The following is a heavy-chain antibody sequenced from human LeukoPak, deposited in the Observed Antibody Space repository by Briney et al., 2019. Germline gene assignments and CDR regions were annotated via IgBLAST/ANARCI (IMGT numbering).Heavy chain of an antibody. J-gene: IGHJ5*02. CDR2: IKQDGSEK. D-gene: IGHD6-13*01. Sequence: GGSLRLSCAASGFTFSSYWMSWVRQAPGKGLEWVASIKQDGSEKYYVDSVKGRFTISRDNARNSLYLQMNSLRAEDTAVYYCARDDYSNDWFDPWGQGTLVTVSS. CDR3: ARDDYSNDWFDP. CDR1: GFTFSSYW. V-gene: IGHV3-7*01.